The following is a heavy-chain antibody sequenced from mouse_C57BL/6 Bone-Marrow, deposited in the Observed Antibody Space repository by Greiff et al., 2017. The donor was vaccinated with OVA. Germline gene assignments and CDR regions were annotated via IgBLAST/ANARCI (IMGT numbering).Heavy chain of an antibody. CDR3: ASNSGIYYYAMAY. Sequence: QVQLQQPGAELVKPGASVKLSCKASGYTFTSYWMHWVQQRPGRGLEWIGRIDPSSGGTKYTEKFKSKATLTVDKPSSTAYMQLSSLTSEDSAVYKCASNSGIYYYAMAYWGQGTLVTVSA. CDR1: GYTFTSYW. CDR2: IDPSSGGT. V-gene: IGHV1-72*01. J-gene: IGHJ4*01. D-gene: IGHD3-1*01.